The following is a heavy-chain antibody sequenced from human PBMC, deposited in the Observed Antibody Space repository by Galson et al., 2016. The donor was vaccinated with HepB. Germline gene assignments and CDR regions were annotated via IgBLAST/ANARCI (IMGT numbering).Heavy chain of an antibody. CDR3: VSHPPSHCSSGCRVD. D-gene: IGHD6-19*01. J-gene: IGHJ4*02. Sequence: SETLSLTCTVSGDSIISRRHYWGFIRQPPGKGLEYIGTLYYTGTAYYNPSLRSRVTMSIDTSTGQFSLKLTSVTPADRGFYYCVSHPPSHCSSGCRVDWGQGTLVSVSS. CDR2: LYYTGTA. CDR1: GDSIISRRHY. V-gene: IGHV4-39*01.